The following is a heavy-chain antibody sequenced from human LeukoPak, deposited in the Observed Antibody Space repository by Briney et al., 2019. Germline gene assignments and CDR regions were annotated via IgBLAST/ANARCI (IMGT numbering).Heavy chain of an antibody. J-gene: IGHJ4*02. D-gene: IGHD3-9*01. CDR2: INPNSGGT. Sequence: ASVKVSCKASGYTFTSYYMHWVRQAPGQGLEWMGWINPNSGGTNYAQKFQGRVTMTRDTSISTAYMELSRLRSDDTAVYYCARETLMTGYFDYWGQGTLVTVSS. V-gene: IGHV1-2*02. CDR3: ARETLMTGYFDY. CDR1: GYTFTSYY.